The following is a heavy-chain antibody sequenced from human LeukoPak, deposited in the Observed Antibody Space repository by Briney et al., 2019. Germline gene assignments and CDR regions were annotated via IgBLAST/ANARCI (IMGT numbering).Heavy chain of an antibody. CDR1: GFTFSNAR. CDR2: IKSKTDGGTT. D-gene: IGHD4-17*01. Sequence: PGGSLRHSCAPSGFTFSNARMSWVRPAPGKGLEWVGRIKSKTDGGTTDYAAPVKGRFTISRDDSKNTLYLQMNSLRTEDTAVYYCTTVDYGDFIDYWGQGTLVTVSS. V-gene: IGHV3-15*01. CDR3: TTVDYGDFIDY. J-gene: IGHJ4*02.